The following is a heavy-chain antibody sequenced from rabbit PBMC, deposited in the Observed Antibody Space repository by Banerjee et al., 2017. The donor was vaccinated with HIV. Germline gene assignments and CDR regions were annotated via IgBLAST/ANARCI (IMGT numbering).Heavy chain of an antibody. CDR3: ARYAGTSLSTYGMDL. D-gene: IGHD8-1*01. CDR2: AYAGSSGIT. CDR1: GFSFNRGYE. V-gene: IGHV1S40*01. Sequence: QSLEESGGGLVKPGAYMPLTCKASGFSFNRGYEKCWVRQAPGKGLEWVACAYAGSSGITYSATWATGRFTISKTSSTTVTLQMTSLTAADTATYFCARYAGTSLSTYGMDLWGQGTLVTVS. J-gene: IGHJ6*01.